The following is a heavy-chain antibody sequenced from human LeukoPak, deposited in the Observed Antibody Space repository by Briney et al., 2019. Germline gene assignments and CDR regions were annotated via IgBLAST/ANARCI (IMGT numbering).Heavy chain of an antibody. CDR1: GFTFTTYG. Sequence: ASVKVSCQGSGFTFTTYGISWVRQAPGQGLEWMGWISAYNGKTNYEQKFQGRVTMTTDTSTSTAYMELRSLRSDDTAVYYCARDKNWNYSVDYWGQGTLVTVSS. CDR2: ISAYNGKT. J-gene: IGHJ4*02. D-gene: IGHD1-7*01. V-gene: IGHV1-18*01. CDR3: ARDKNWNYSVDY.